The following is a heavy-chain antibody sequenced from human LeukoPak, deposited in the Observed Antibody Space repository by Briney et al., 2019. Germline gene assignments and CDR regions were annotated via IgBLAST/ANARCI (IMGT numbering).Heavy chain of an antibody. J-gene: IGHJ6*03. V-gene: IGHV1-69*05. CDR1: GGIFSSYA. CDR3: AKGTLLFYYYYMDV. CDR2: IIPIVGAA. D-gene: IGHD2-15*01. Sequence: SVKVSCKASGGIFSSYAISWVRQAPGQGLEWMGEIIPIVGAANYPQKFQGRVTITTDESTSTAYMELSSLRSEDTAVYYCAKGTLLFYYYYMDVWGKGTTVTVSS.